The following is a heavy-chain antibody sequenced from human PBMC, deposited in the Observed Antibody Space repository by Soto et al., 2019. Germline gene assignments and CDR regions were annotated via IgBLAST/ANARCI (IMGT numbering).Heavy chain of an antibody. J-gene: IGHJ4*02. CDR3: ARGLGYCSSTSCYPLDY. CDR1: GFTFSSYG. D-gene: IGHD2-2*01. CDR2: IWYDGSNK. Sequence: GGSLRLSCAASGFTFSSYGMHWVRQAPGKGLEWVAVIWYDGSNKYYADSVKGRFTMSRDNSKNTLYLQMNSLRAEDTAVYYCARGLGYCSSTSCYPLDYWGQGTLVTVSS. V-gene: IGHV3-33*01.